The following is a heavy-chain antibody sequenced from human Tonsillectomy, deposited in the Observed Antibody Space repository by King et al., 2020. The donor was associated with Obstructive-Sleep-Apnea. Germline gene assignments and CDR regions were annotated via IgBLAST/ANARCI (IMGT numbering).Heavy chain of an antibody. CDR3: AKDIGTTVTRDY. J-gene: IGHJ4*02. CDR1: GFTFSSYA. Sequence: VQLVESGGGLVQPGGSLKLSCVTSGFTFSSYAMSWVRQAPGKGLEWVSSIISGGKTYYADSVKGRFTISPDHSKNTLYLQMNSLRAEDTAVYYCAKDIGTTVTRDYWGQGTLVTVSS. V-gene: IGHV3-23*04. D-gene: IGHD4-17*01. CDR2: IISGGKT.